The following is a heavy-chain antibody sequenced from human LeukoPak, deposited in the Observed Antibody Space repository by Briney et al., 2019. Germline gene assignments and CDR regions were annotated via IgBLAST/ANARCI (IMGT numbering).Heavy chain of an antibody. Sequence: PGGSLRLSCAASGVTFSSCSMHCVRQAPGKGLEWVSYISSRSSTIYYADSVKGRFTISRDNAKNSLYLQMNSLRDEDTAVYYCARFHQRSSGWIDYWGQGNLVTVSS. CDR2: ISSRSSTI. V-gene: IGHV3-48*02. CDR1: GVTFSSCS. CDR3: ARFHQRSSGWIDY. D-gene: IGHD6-19*01. J-gene: IGHJ4*02.